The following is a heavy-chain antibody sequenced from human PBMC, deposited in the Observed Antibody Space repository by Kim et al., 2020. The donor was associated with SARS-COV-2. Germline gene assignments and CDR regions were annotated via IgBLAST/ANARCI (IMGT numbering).Heavy chain of an antibody. D-gene: IGHD6-13*01. J-gene: IGHJ4*02. CDR3: ARLYSSKGY. V-gene: IGHV3-21*01. CDR2: SYI. Sequence: SYIYYADSVKGRFTISRDNAKNSLYLQMNSLRAEDTAVYYCARLYSSKGYWGQGTLVTVSS.